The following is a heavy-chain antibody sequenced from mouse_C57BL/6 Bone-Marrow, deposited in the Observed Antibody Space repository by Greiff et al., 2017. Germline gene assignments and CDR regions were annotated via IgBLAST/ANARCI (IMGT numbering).Heavy chain of an antibody. Sequence: DVMLVESGGGLVKPGGSLKLSCAASGFTFSDYGMHWVRQAPEKGLEWVAYISSGSRTIYYADTVKGRFTISRDNAKNTLFLQMTSLRSEDTAMYYCARGDGNYLTRDYWGQGTSVTVSS. CDR1: GFTFSDYG. CDR2: ISSGSRTI. CDR3: ARGDGNYLTRDY. D-gene: IGHD2-1*01. J-gene: IGHJ4*01. V-gene: IGHV5-17*01.